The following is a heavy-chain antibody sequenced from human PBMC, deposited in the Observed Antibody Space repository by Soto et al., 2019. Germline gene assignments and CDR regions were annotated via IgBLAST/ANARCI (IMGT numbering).Heavy chain of an antibody. J-gene: IGHJ6*03. Sequence: PGGSVRLSCAASGFTFSSYSMNWVRQAPGKGLEWVSSISSSSSYIYYADSVKGRFTISRDNAKNSLYLQMNSLRAEDTAVYYCATRYCSGGSCYSYYYYYMAVWGKGTTVTVSS. D-gene: IGHD2-15*01. CDR3: ATRYCSGGSCYSYYYYYMAV. CDR2: ISSSSSYI. V-gene: IGHV3-21*01. CDR1: GFTFSSYS.